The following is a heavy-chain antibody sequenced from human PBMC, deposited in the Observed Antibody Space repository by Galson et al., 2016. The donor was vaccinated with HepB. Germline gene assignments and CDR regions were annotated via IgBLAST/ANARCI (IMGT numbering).Heavy chain of an antibody. D-gene: IGHD4-17*01. CDR1: GYTFSSYG. Sequence: SVKVSCKASGYTFSSYGISWVRQAPGQGLEWMGWISVYNAKTNYAQKLQGRVALTADTSTNTAYMELRSLRPDDTAVYYCARWDPWAYGDFAGTKGWFDPWGQGTLVTVSS. V-gene: IGHV1-18*01. CDR3: ARWDPWAYGDFAGTKGWFDP. J-gene: IGHJ5*02. CDR2: ISVYNAKT.